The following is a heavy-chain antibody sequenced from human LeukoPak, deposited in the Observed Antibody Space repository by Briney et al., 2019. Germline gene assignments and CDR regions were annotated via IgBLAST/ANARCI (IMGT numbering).Heavy chain of an antibody. CDR1: GYTFTGYY. V-gene: IGHV1-2*02. CDR2: INPNSGGT. Sequence: ASVKVSCKASGYTFTGYYMHWVRQAPGQGLEWMGWINPNSGGTNYAQKFQGRVTMTRDTSISTAYMELSRLRSDDTAVYYCARDLVEQQLEYYYYYMDVWGKGTTVTVSS. D-gene: IGHD6-13*01. CDR3: ARDLVEQQLEYYYYYMDV. J-gene: IGHJ6*03.